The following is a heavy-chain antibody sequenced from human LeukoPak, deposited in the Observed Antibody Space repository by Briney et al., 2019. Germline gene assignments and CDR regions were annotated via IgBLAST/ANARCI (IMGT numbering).Heavy chain of an antibody. CDR1: GFSFSSYW. V-gene: IGHV3-74*01. CDR2: ISIDGSTT. CDR3: ARDRGSGSYDY. D-gene: IGHD1-26*01. J-gene: IGHJ4*02. Sequence: GGSLRLSCAASGFSFSSYWMHWVRQAPGKGLVWVSRISIDGSTTNYADSVKGRFTISRDNAKNTLYLQMNSLRAEDTAVYYCARDRGSGSYDYWGQGTLVTVFS.